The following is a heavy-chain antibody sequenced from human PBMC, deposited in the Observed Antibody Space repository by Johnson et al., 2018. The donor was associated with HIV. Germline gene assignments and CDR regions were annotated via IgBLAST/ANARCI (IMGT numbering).Heavy chain of an antibody. Sequence: EVQVLESVGGVVQPGGSLRLSCAASGFTFSSYGMHWVRQAPGTGLEWVSGISWNSGSIGYADSVKGRFTISRDNAKNSLYLQMNSLRAEDTALYYCAKDILAGGIAGRQGPGFGMGAFDIWGQGTMVTVSS. CDR2: ISWNSGSI. CDR1: GFTFSSYG. J-gene: IGHJ3*02. CDR3: AKDILAGGIAGRQGPGFGMGAFDI. V-gene: IGHV3-9*01. D-gene: IGHD6-6*01.